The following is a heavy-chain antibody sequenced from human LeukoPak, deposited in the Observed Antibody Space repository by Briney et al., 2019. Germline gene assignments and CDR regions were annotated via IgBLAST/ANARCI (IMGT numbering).Heavy chain of an antibody. D-gene: IGHD2-15*01. CDR2: ISSSGGTI. CDR1: GFTFTDYY. Sequence: PGGSLRLSCAASGFTFTDYYMNWIRQAPGKGLEWVSYISSSGGTIYYADSVKGRFTISRDNAKNSLYLQMNSLRAEDTAVYYCARGYCSGGSCYNAFDIWGQGTMVTVSS. CDR3: ARGYCSGGSCYNAFDI. V-gene: IGHV3-11*01. J-gene: IGHJ3*02.